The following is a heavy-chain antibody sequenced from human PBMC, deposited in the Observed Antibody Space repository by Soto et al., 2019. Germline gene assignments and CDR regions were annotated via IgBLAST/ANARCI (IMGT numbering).Heavy chain of an antibody. V-gene: IGHV3-23*01. CDR2: ISGDGGNI. CDR3: AKGLTPDGMDV. D-gene: IGHD1-20*01. CDR1: GFTFSGDA. J-gene: IGHJ6*02. Sequence: GGSLRLSCAASGFTFSGDAMSWVRQAPGKGLEWVSAISGDGGNIYYADAVRGRFTISRDNSRNTLYLQMNSLRAEDTAVYYCAKGLTPDGMDVWGQGTTVTVSS.